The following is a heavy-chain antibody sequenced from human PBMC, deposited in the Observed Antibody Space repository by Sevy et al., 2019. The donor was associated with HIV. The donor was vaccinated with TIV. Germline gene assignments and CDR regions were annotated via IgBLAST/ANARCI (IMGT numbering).Heavy chain of an antibody. J-gene: IGHJ6*02. CDR2: IRSNSYGGTT. CDR1: EFTFGHYT. D-gene: IGHD2-2*01. V-gene: IGHV3-49*04. Sequence: GGSLRLSCTVSEFTFGHYTMSWVRQAPGKGLEWVGFIRSNSYGGTTKYAASVKGRFTISRDDFKSIAYLQMNSLKTEDTAVYYCVRDQDITPVPAARYGMDVWGQGTTVTVSS. CDR3: VRDQDITPVPAARYGMDV.